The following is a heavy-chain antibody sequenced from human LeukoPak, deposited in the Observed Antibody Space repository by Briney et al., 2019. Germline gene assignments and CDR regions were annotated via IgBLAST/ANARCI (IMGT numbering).Heavy chain of an antibody. Sequence: PSETLSLTCTVSGGSISSGDYCWSWIRQPPGKGLEWIGYIYYSGSTYYNPSLKSRVTISVDTSKNQFSLKLSSVTAADTAVYYCARVVDDILTGFDYWGQGTLVTVSS. D-gene: IGHD3-9*01. CDR3: ARVVDDILTGFDY. CDR1: GGSISSGDYC. V-gene: IGHV4-30-4*01. CDR2: IYYSGST. J-gene: IGHJ4*02.